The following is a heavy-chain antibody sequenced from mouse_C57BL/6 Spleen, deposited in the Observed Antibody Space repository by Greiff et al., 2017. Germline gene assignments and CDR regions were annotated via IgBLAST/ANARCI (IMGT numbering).Heavy chain of an antibody. CDR3: ARRGLYYFDY. CDR2: IFPGGGYT. CDR1: GYTFTNYW. V-gene: IGHV1-63*01. Sequence: VQLQESGAELVRPGTSVKMSCKASGYTFTNYWIGWAKQRPGHGLEWIGDIFPGGGYTNYNEKFKGKATLTADKSSSTAYMQFSSLPSEDSAIYYCARRGLYYFDYWGQGTTLTVSS. J-gene: IGHJ2*01.